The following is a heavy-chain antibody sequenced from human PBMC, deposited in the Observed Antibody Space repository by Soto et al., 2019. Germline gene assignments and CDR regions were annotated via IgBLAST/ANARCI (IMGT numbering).Heavy chain of an antibody. CDR3: ARVKTEQWLVLVGAFDI. CDR2: IYYSGST. Sequence: SETLSLTCTVSGGSISSYYWSWIRQPPGKGLEWIGYIYYSGSTNYNPSLKSRVTISVDTSKNQFSLKLSSVTAADTAVYYCARVKTEQWLVLVGAFDIWGQGTMVTVSS. CDR1: GGSISSYY. V-gene: IGHV4-59*01. D-gene: IGHD6-19*01. J-gene: IGHJ3*02.